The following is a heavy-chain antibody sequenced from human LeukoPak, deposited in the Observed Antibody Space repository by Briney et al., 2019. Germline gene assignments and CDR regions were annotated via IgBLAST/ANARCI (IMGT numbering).Heavy chain of an antibody. J-gene: IGHJ4*02. Sequence: ASVKVSCKASGYTFTSYAMNWVRQAPGQGLEWMGWINTNTGNPTYAQGFTGRFVFSLDTSVSTAYLQISSLKAEDTAVYYCAIAGHESDYDYVWGSYRYPVDYWGQGTLVTVSS. CDR3: AIAGHESDYDYVWGSYRYPVDY. V-gene: IGHV7-4-1*02. D-gene: IGHD3-16*02. CDR1: GYTFTSYA. CDR2: INTNTGNP.